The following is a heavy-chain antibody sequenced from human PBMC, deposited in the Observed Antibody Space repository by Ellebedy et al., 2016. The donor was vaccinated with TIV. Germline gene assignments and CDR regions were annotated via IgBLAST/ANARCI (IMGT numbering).Heavy chain of an antibody. CDR1: GVTFSSYW. V-gene: IGHV3-74*01. Sequence: PGGSLRLSCAASGVTFSSYWMHWVRHGPGKGMVWVSRINTDGRTTNYADSVKGRFTISRDNAKNTLYLQMNSLRAEDTAVYYCARAKAGTGSSDYWGQGTLVTVSS. D-gene: IGHD3-10*01. CDR2: INTDGRTT. CDR3: ARAKAGTGSSDY. J-gene: IGHJ4*02.